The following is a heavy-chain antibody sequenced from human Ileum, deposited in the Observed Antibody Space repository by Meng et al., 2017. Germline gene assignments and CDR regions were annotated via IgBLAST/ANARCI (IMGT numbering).Heavy chain of an antibody. V-gene: IGHV4-4*02. J-gene: IGHJ4*02. CDR3: ARGIGDIRVGFDY. CDR1: GDSIRSGNW. Sequence: LLEEVGHGRVKSSGTRSLSWAVSGDSIRSGNWWNWVRQSPGKGLEWIGEIFHGGTTNYNPSLKNRVTLLMDKSKNQFSLQLTSVTAADTAVFYCARGIGDIRVGFDYWGQGILVTVSS. CDR2: IFHGGTT. D-gene: IGHD5-12*01.